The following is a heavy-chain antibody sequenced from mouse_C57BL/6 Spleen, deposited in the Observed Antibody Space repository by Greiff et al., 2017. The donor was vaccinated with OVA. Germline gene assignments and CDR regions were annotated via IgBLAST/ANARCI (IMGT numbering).Heavy chain of an antibody. V-gene: IGHV1-82*01. CDR1: GYAFSSSW. Sequence: QVQLQQSGPELVKPGASVKISCKASGYAFSSSWMNWVKQRPGKGLEWIGRIYPGDGDTNYNGKFKGKATLTADKSSSTAYMQLSSLTSEDSAVYFCAKEGGSYPFDYWGQGTTLTVSS. CDR3: AKEGGSYPFDY. CDR2: IYPGDGDT. J-gene: IGHJ2*01. D-gene: IGHD1-1*01.